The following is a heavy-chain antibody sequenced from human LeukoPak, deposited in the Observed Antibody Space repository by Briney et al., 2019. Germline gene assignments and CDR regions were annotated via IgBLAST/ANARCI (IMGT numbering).Heavy chain of an antibody. Sequence: SETLSLTCTVSGGSISSYYWSWLRQPAGKGLEWIGRIYTSGSTNYNPSLKSRVTMSVDTSKNQFSLKLSSVTAADTAVYYCARENLIPSYYFDYWGQGTLVTVSS. CDR2: IYTSGST. J-gene: IGHJ4*02. CDR3: ARENLIPSYYFDY. D-gene: IGHD3-16*01. CDR1: GGSISSYY. V-gene: IGHV4-4*07.